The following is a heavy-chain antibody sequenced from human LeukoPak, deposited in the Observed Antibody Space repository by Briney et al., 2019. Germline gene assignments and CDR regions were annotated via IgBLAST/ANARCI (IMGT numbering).Heavy chain of an antibody. CDR2: ISGSGGNT. V-gene: IGHV3-23*01. Sequence: GGSLRLSCAASGFTFSSNAMSWVRQAPGRGLEWVSAISGSGGNTYYADSVKGRFTISRDNSKNTLYLQMNSLRAEDTAVYYCAKDQVGSGWYGYWGQGTLVTVSS. J-gene: IGHJ4*02. CDR3: AKDQVGSGWYGY. D-gene: IGHD6-19*01. CDR1: GFTFSSNA.